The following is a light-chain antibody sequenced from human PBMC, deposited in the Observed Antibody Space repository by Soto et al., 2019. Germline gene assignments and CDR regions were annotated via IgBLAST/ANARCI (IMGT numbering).Light chain of an antibody. Sequence: TPSPGTLALSPGQRASLSCRASQTVTTDLSWYQQKPGQAPSLVIHGASTRATDFPARFSGSGSGTEFTLTISSLQSEDIAVYYCHQYYTWPRTFGQGTKVDIK. J-gene: IGKJ1*01. CDR1: QTVTTD. CDR3: HQYYTWPRT. CDR2: GAS. V-gene: IGKV3-15*01.